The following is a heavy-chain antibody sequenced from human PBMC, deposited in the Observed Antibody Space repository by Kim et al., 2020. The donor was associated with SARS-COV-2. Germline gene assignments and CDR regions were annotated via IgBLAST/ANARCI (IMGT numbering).Heavy chain of an antibody. CDR2: ISSSSSTI. V-gene: IGHV3-48*04. D-gene: IGHD6-13*01. J-gene: IGHJ5*02. CDR1: GFTFSSYS. Sequence: GGSLRLSCAASGFTFSSYSMNWVRQAPGKGLEWVSSISSSSSTIYYADSVKGRFTISRDNAKNSLYLQMNSLRAEDTAVYYCARDGGSSWYGDWFDPWGQGTLVTVSS. CDR3: ARDGGSSWYGDWFDP.